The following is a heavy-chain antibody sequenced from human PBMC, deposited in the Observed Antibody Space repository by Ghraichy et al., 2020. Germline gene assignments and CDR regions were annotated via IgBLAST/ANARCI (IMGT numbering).Heavy chain of an antibody. CDR3: AIEVGATPYGDNGVWYSNWFDP. V-gene: IGHV1-69*06. Sequence: SVKVSCKASGGSFSGYAISWVRQAPGQGLEWMGGIIPIFGTADYAQKFQGRVTITADRSTSTAYMELSSLRSEDTAVYYCAIEVGATPYGDNGVWYSNWFDPWGQGTLVTVSS. J-gene: IGHJ5*02. D-gene: IGHD6-19*01. CDR1: GGSFSGYA. CDR2: IIPIFGTA.